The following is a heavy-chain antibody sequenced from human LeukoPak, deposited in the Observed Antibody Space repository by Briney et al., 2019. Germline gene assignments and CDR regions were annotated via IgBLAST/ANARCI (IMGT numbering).Heavy chain of an antibody. D-gene: IGHD6-13*01. J-gene: IGHJ4*02. CDR1: GFTFSSYW. V-gene: IGHV3-74*01. CDR3: ARAIGSSWGKVDY. Sequence: GGSLRLSCAASGFTFSSYWMHWVHQAPGKGLVWVSRIKTDGSRTNYADSVKGRFTISRDNAKNTVYLEMDSLRSEDTAVYYCARAIGSSWGKVDYWGQGTLVTVSS. CDR2: IKTDGSRT.